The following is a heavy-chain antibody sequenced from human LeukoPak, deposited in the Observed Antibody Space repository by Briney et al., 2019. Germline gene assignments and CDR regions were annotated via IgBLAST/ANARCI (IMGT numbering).Heavy chain of an antibody. Sequence: GGSLRLSCAASGYTFSTYPMSWVRQAPGKGLEWVSTITGSGGSTYYADSVKGRLTISRDNAKNALYVQIDSLRAEDTAVYYCAKWARLGLLGATTRGPFDYWGQGTLVSVSS. J-gene: IGHJ4*02. V-gene: IGHV3-23*01. CDR3: AKWARLGLLGATTRGPFDY. CDR2: ITGSGGST. D-gene: IGHD1-26*01. CDR1: GYTFSTYP.